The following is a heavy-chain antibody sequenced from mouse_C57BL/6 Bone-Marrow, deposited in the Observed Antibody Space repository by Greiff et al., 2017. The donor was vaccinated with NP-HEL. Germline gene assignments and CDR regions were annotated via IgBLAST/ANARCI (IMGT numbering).Heavy chain of an antibody. CDR1: GYAFSNYW. J-gene: IGHJ3*01. Sequence: VQLQQSGAELVKPGASVKISCKASGYAFSNYWMNWVQQRPGKGLEWIGQIYPGDGDTNYNGKFKDKATLTADKSSSTAYMQLSRLTAEDSAVSFCARGAYWGQGTLVTVSA. CDR3: ARGAY. CDR2: IYPGDGDT. V-gene: IGHV1-80*01.